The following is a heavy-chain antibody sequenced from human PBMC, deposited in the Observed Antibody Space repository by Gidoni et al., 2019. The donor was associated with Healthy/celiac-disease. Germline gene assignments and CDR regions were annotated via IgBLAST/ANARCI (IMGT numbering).Heavy chain of an antibody. CDR1: GFTVSRNY. D-gene: IGHD2-21*02. J-gene: IGHJ4*02. CDR2: IYSGGST. V-gene: IGHV3-53*01. CDR3: ARGGDCGGDCYSYYFDY. Sequence: VQLVESGGGLIQPGGSLRLSCAASGFTVSRNYMSWVRQAPGKGLEWVSVIYSGGSTYYADSVKGRFTISRDNSKNTLYLQMNSLRAEDTAVYYCARGGDCGGDCYSYYFDYWGQGTLVTVSS.